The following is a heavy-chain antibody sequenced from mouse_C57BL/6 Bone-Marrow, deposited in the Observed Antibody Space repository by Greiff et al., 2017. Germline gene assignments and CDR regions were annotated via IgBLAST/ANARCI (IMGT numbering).Heavy chain of an antibody. D-gene: IGHD3-2*02. J-gene: IGHJ2*01. V-gene: IGHV1-53*01. CDR2: INPINGGT. Sequence: QVQLQQPGTELVKPGASVKMSCKASGYTFTNYWIHWVKQRPGQGLEWIVNINPINGGTNYNEKFKSKATLTVDKSSSTAYMQLSSLTSEDTAVYYCGRRTAQATRSCYFDYWGQGTTLTVSS. CDR1: GYTFTNYW. CDR3: GRRTAQATRSCYFDY.